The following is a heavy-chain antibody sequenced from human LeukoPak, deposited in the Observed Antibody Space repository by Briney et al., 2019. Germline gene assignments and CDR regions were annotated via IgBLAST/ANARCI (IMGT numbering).Heavy chain of an antibody. CDR2: IIPIFGTA. D-gene: IGHD6-13*01. CDR3: ASHRPSSPRKYYFDY. Sequence: SVKVSCKASGGTFSSYAISWVRQAPGQGLEWMGGIIPIFGTANYAQKFQGRVTITADESTSTAYMELSSLRSEDTAVYYCASHRPSSPRKYYFDYWGQGTLVTVSS. CDR1: GGTFSSYA. V-gene: IGHV1-69*01. J-gene: IGHJ4*02.